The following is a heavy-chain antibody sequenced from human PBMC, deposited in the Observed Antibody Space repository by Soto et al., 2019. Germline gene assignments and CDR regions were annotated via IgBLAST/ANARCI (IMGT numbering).Heavy chain of an antibody. CDR1: GGSISSYY. Sequence: SETLSLTCTVSGGSISSYYWSWIRQPPGKGLEWIGYIYYSGSTNYNPSLKSRVTISVDTSKNQSSLKLSSVTAADTAVYYCAGRPDGDFLDYWGQGTLVTVST. CDR2: IYYSGST. V-gene: IGHV4-59*08. J-gene: IGHJ4*02. CDR3: AGRPDGDFLDY. D-gene: IGHD2-21*01.